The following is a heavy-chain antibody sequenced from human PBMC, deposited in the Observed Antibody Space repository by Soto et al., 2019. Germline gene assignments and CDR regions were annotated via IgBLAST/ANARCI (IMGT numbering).Heavy chain of an antibody. CDR3: ARGVPNCSSSSCYFDF. Sequence: GGSLRLSCAASGFTFSDYYMSWIRQAPGKGLEWVSYISSSGTTIFYADSLRGRFTISRDNAKKSLYLQMNSLRGEDTAVYYCARGVPNCSSSSCYFDFWGQGILVTVSS. V-gene: IGHV3-11*01. CDR2: ISSSGTTI. CDR1: GFTFSDYY. D-gene: IGHD2-2*01. J-gene: IGHJ4*02.